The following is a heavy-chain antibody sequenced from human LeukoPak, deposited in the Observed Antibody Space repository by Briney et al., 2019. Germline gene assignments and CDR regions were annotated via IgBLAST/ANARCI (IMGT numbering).Heavy chain of an antibody. CDR3: ASRIAAADTNWFDP. V-gene: IGHV1-69*05. CDR2: IIPIFGTA. D-gene: IGHD6-13*01. J-gene: IGHJ5*02. Sequence: GASVKVSCKASGGTFSSYAISWVRQAPGQGLEWMGGIIPIFGTANYAQKFQGRVTITTDESTSTAYMELCSLRSEDTAVYYCASRIAAADTNWFDPWGQGTLVTVSS. CDR1: GGTFSSYA.